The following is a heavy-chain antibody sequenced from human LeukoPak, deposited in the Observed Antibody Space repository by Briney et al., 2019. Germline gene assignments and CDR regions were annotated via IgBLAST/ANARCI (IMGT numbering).Heavy chain of an antibody. Sequence: GESLRLSCTTSGFTFGDYGFNWVRQAPGKGLEWVGFIRKKAHDWTPQYAPSVQGRFTISRDDSKGIAYLEMNSLKTEDTAVYYCTRAGGYDNYLDYWGQGTPVTVSS. CDR2: IRKKAHDWTP. J-gene: IGHJ4*02. D-gene: IGHD5-12*01. CDR1: GFTFGDYG. CDR3: TRAGGYDNYLDY. V-gene: IGHV3-49*04.